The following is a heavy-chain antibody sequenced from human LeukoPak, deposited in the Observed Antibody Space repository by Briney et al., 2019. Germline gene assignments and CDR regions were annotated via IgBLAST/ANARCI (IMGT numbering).Heavy chain of an antibody. Sequence: AGGSLRLSCAASGFPFSSYSMNWVRQAPGKGLEWVSYISASGSNIYYLDSVKGRFTVSRDNAMNSLFLQMHRPRAEDTALYYCVRVKGTYFDFWGQGPLVTVSS. CDR3: VRVKGTYFDF. D-gene: IGHD1-1*01. V-gene: IGHV3-48*01. J-gene: IGHJ4*02. CDR1: GFPFSSYS. CDR2: ISASGSNI.